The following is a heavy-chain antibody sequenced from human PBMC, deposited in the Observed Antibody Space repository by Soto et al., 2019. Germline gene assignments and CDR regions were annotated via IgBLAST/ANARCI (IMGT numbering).Heavy chain of an antibody. V-gene: IGHV3-23*01. CDR2: VSTNGRST. CDR1: GLAFGNYA. J-gene: IGHJ6*02. Sequence: GGSLRLSCRASGLAFGNYAMNWVRQVPGRGLEWVAGVSTNGRSTYYADSVRGRFTISRDNSKITVYLQMNSLRAEDTAVYYCAKDREFNYFYGMDVWGQGTTVTVSS. CDR3: AKDREFNYFYGMDV. D-gene: IGHD3-10*01.